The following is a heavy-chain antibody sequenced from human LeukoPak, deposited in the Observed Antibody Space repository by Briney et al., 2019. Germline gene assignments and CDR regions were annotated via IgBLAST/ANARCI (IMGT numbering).Heavy chain of an antibody. CDR1: GFPFSSYW. CDR3: ARSMNPTKTTVTLIDY. CDR2: INSDGSST. J-gene: IGHJ4*02. D-gene: IGHD4-17*01. V-gene: IGHV3-74*01. Sequence: GGSLRLSFAASGFPFSSYWMHWVRQAPGKGLVWVSRINSDGSSTSYADSVKGRFTISRDNAKNTLYLQMNSLRAEDTAVYYCARSMNPTKTTVTLIDYWGQGTLVTVSS.